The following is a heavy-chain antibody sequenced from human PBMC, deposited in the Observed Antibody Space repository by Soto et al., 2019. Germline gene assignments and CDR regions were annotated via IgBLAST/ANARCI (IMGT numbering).Heavy chain of an antibody. D-gene: IGHD6-19*01. CDR1: GFTFSNYA. CDR2: IGGGGGST. CDR3: AKTTEAVAGTVYGY. J-gene: IGHJ4*02. V-gene: IGHV3-23*01. Sequence: SGGSLRLSCAASGFTFSNYAMGWVRQAPGKGLEWVSAIGGGGGSTYYADSVKGRFTISRDNSKNTLYLQMNSLRAEDTAVYYCAKTTEAVAGTVYGYWGQGALVTVSS.